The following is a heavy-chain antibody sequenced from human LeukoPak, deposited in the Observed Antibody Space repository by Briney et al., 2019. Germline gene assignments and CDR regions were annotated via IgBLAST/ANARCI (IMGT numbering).Heavy chain of an antibody. CDR3: ARGGGSYYAFLNY. V-gene: IGHV4-61*10. CDR1: GGSISSGSYY. Sequence: SETLSLTCTVSGGSISSGSYYWSWIRQPAGKGLGWIGYIYYSGSTNYNPSLKSRVTISVDTSKNQFSLKLSSVTAADTAVYYCARGGGSYYAFLNYWGQGTLVTVSS. D-gene: IGHD1-26*01. J-gene: IGHJ4*02. CDR2: IYYSGST.